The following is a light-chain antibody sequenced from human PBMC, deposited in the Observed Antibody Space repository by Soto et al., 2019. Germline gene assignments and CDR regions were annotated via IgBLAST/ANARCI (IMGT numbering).Light chain of an antibody. J-gene: IGLJ3*02. CDR1: SSDVGGYNY. Sequence: QSALTQPASVSGSPGQSITISCTGTSSDVGGYNYVSWYQQRPGKAPKLMIYDVNNRPSGVSNRFSASKSGNTASLTISGLQAEEEADYYCSSYSSTTTLVFGGGTKLTVL. CDR2: DVN. V-gene: IGLV2-14*01. CDR3: SSYSSTTTLV.